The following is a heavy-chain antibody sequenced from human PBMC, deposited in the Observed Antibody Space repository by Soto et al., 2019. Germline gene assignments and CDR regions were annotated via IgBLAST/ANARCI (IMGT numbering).Heavy chain of an antibody. CDR1: GYTFTSYG. CDR2: ISAYNGNT. Sequence: ASVKVSCKASGYTFTSYGISWVRQAPGQGLEWMGWISAYNGNTNYAQKLQGRVTMTRDTSASTAYMELSSLRSEDTAVYYCARGRITMVRGGSWFDPWGQGTLVTVSS. CDR3: ARGRITMVRGGSWFDP. D-gene: IGHD3-10*01. V-gene: IGHV1-18*01. J-gene: IGHJ5*02.